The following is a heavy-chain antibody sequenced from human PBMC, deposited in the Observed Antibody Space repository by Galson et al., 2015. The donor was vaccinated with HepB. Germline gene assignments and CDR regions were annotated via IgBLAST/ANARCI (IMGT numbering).Heavy chain of an antibody. CDR2: IIPIFGTA. CDR3: ARSGIAVRLRPAKHYGMDV. D-gene: IGHD6-6*01. Sequence: SVKVSCKASGGTFSSYALSWVRQAPGQGLEWMGGIIPIFGTANYAQKFQGRVTITADESTSTAYMELSSLRSEDTAVYYCARSGIAVRLRPAKHYGMDVWGQGTTVTVSS. CDR1: GGTFSSYA. V-gene: IGHV1-69*13. J-gene: IGHJ6*02.